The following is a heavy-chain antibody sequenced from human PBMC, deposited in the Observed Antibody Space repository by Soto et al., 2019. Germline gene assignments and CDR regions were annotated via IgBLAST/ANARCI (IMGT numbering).Heavy chain of an antibody. V-gene: IGHV5-10-1*01. D-gene: IGHD6-13*01. J-gene: IGHJ5*02. CDR2: IDPSDSYT. CDR1: GYSFTSYW. CDR3: ARHKGGQQLDWFDP. Sequence: GESRKISCNGSGYSFTSYWISWVRQMPGKGLEWMGRIDPSDSYTNYSPSFQGHVTISADKSISTAYLQWSSLKASDTAMYYCARHKGGQQLDWFDPWGQGTLVTVSS.